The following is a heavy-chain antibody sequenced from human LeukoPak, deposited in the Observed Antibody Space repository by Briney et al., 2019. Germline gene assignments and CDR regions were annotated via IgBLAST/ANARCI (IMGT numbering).Heavy chain of an antibody. CDR1: GFTFSNAW. CDR2: IKSKTDGGTT. D-gene: IGHD5-12*01. CDR3: TTVFKSDIVAY. J-gene: IGHJ4*02. V-gene: IGHV3-15*01. Sequence: GGSLRLSGAASGFTFSNAWMSWVRQAPGTGLEWVGRIKSKTDGGTTDYAAPVKGRFTISRDDSKNTLYLQMNSLKTEDTAVYYCTTVFKSDIVAYWGQGTLVTVSS.